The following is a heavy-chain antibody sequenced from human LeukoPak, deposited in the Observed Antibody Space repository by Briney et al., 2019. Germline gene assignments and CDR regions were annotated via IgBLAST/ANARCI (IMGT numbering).Heavy chain of an antibody. V-gene: IGHV1-18*01. D-gene: IGHD7-27*01. CDR2: ISAYNGDT. Sequence: GASVKVSCKASGYTFSNYGIIWVRHPPGQGLEWMGWISAYNGDTNYAQKVRGRVTMTTDTSTSAAYMELRSLRSDDTAVYYCARESPGDFDYWGQGTLVTVSS. CDR3: ARESPGDFDY. CDR1: GYTFSNYG. J-gene: IGHJ4*02.